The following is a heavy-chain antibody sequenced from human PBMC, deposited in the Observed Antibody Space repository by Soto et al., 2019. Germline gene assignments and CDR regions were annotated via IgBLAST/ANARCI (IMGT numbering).Heavy chain of an antibody. V-gene: IGHV3-33*01. Sequence: QVQLVESGGRVVQPGRSLRLSCAASGFTFSSYGMHWVRQAPGKGLEWVAVIWYDGSNKYYAGSVKGRFTISRDNSKTTLYWRMNSLRAEYTAVYYCARTLYDSSGYHHFQHWGQGTLVTVSS. CDR3: ARTLYDSSGYHHFQH. D-gene: IGHD3-22*01. J-gene: IGHJ1*01. CDR1: GFTFSSYG. CDR2: IWYDGSNK.